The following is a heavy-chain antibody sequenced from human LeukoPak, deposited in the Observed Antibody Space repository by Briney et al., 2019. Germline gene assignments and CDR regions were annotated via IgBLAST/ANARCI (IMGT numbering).Heavy chain of an antibody. J-gene: IGHJ4*02. Sequence: PSETLSLTCTVSGGXISSYYCSWIRQPPGKGLEWLGYIYYSGSTNYNPSLKSRVTISVDTSKNQFSLKLSSVTAADTAVYYCARLELAVAGFHFDYWGQGTLVTVSS. CDR3: ARLELAVAGFHFDY. V-gene: IGHV4-59*08. D-gene: IGHD6-19*01. CDR1: GGXISSYY. CDR2: IYYSGST.